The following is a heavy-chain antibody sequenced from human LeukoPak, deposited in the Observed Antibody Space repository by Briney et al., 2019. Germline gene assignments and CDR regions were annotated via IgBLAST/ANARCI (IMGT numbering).Heavy chain of an antibody. V-gene: IGHV3-33*01. Sequence: GGSLRLSCAASGFTFSTYGVHWVRQAPGKGLEWVAVIWHEGSSKYYADSVKGRFLLSRDNSLNTVYLQMNSLRAEDTAVYYCERDSDYGDGFDYWGQGTLVTVSS. D-gene: IGHD4-17*01. J-gene: IGHJ4*02. CDR2: IWHEGSSK. CDR1: GFTFSTYG. CDR3: ERDSDYGDGFDY.